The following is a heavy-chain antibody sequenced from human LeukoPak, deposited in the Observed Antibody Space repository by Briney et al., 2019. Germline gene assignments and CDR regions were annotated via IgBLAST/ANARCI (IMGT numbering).Heavy chain of an antibody. J-gene: IGHJ5*02. V-gene: IGHV1-69*05. CDR1: GGTFSSEA. CDR3: ARGETILNWFDP. Sequence: SVKVSCKASGGTFSSEAFIWVRQAPGQGLEWMGGIIPIFGRADYAQKFQDIVTITTDESTSTVYMELSSLRSEDTAVYYCARGETILNWFDPWGQGTLVTVSS. CDR2: IIPIFGRA. D-gene: IGHD1-1*01.